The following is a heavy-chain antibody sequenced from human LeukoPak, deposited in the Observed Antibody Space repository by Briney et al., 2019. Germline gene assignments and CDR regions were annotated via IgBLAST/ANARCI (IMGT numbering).Heavy chain of an antibody. Sequence: GGSLRLSCAASGFTFNRNAISWVRQAPGKGLEWVSTIGGSGDKTFYAASVKGRFTISRDNSKNTLYLQMNSLRAEDTAVYYCAKGPRFLEWFHDYWGQGTLVTVSS. V-gene: IGHV3-23*01. CDR1: GFTFNRNA. J-gene: IGHJ4*02. CDR2: IGGSGDKT. D-gene: IGHD3-3*01. CDR3: AKGPRFLEWFHDY.